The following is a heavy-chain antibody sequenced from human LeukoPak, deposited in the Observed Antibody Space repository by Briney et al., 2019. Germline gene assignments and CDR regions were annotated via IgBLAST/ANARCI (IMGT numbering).Heavy chain of an antibody. CDR1: GYTFTFYA. D-gene: IGHD3-3*01. CDR3: ARRGKSFDF. Sequence: GASVKVSCKTSGYTFTFYAINWVRQAPGQGLEWMGWISTDTGNPTYVQDFTGRFVFSLDTSVTTAYLQISSLKAEDTAVYYCARRGKSFDFWGQGTLVTVSS. CDR2: ISTDTGNP. V-gene: IGHV7-4-1*02. J-gene: IGHJ4*02.